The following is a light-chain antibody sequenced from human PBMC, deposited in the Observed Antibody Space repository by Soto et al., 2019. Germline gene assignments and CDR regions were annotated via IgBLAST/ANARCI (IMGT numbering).Light chain of an antibody. CDR2: ETS. CDR3: LLSFSGPRV. J-gene: IGLJ3*02. CDR1: TGAVTSGNF. V-gene: IGLV7-46*01. Sequence: QAVVTQEPSLSVSPGGTVTLTGASSTGAVTSGNFPYWFQQKPGQAPRTLIYETSNKHSWTPARFSGSLLGGKAALTLSGAQPEDEAEYYCLLSFSGPRVFGGGTKLTVL.